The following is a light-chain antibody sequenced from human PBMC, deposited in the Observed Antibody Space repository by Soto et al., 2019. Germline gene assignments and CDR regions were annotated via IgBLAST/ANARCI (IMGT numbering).Light chain of an antibody. CDR2: GAS. Sequence: EIVMTQSPATLSVSPGERATLSCRASQSISGNLAWYQQKPGQAPRLLIYGASTRATGIPARFSGSGSGTEFTLTISSLQSEDFAFYFCQQYNIWPLTFGGGTKVEIK. CDR3: QQYNIWPLT. CDR1: QSISGN. V-gene: IGKV3-15*01. J-gene: IGKJ4*01.